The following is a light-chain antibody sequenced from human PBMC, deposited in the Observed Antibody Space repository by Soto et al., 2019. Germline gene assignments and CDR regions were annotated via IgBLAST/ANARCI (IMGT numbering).Light chain of an antibody. CDR3: SSFAGTNSFV. J-gene: IGLJ1*01. V-gene: IGLV2-8*01. CDR2: EVS. Sequence: QSVLPQPHSASGSPGQSVTISCTGTSSDVGGYNYVSWYQQRPGKAPKLIIYEVSKRPSGVPDRVFGSKSGNTASLTVSGLQTEDEVDYYCSSFAGTNSFVSGNGTKVTVL. CDR1: SSDVGGYNY.